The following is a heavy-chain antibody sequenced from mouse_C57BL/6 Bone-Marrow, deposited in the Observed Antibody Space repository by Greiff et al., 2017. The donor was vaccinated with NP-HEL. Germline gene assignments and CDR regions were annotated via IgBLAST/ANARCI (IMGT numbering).Heavy chain of an antibody. CDR1: EYEFPSHD. J-gene: IGHJ4*01. D-gene: IGHD1-1*01. CDR3: AIYYYGSSSFDYAMDY. V-gene: IGHV5-2*01. Sequence: EVKLQESGGGLVQPGESLKLSCESNEYEFPSHDMSWVRKTPEKRLELVAAINSDGGSTYYPDTMERRFIISRDNTKKTLYLQMSSLRSEDTALYYCAIYYYGSSSFDYAMDYWGQGTSVTVSS. CDR2: INSDGGST.